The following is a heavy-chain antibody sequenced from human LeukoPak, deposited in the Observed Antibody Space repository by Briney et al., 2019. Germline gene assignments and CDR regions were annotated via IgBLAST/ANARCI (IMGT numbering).Heavy chain of an antibody. CDR2: IKWNSDIT. CDR3: ARDETGIDY. Sequence: GGSLRLSCATFGFKFDDYGMTWVRQAPGKGLELVSSIKWNSDITTYGDSVKGRFTISRDNAKNSLYLEMNSLRAEDTALYYCARDETGIDYWGQGTLVTVSS. CDR1: GFKFDDYG. D-gene: IGHD3-9*01. J-gene: IGHJ4*02. V-gene: IGHV3-20*04.